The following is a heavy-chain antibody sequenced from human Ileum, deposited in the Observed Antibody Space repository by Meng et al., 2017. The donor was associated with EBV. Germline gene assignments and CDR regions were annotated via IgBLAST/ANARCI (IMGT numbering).Heavy chain of an antibody. CDR3: ARGNKVSDRGFDY. J-gene: IGHJ4*02. Sequence: QLQLQRWGVGLFEPSETLSLTCAVFGGSFSGYYWSWIRQPPGKGLEWIGEINHSGSTNYNPSLKSRVTISVDTSKNQFSLKLSSVTAADTAVYYCARGNKVSDRGFDYWGQGTLVTVSS. D-gene: IGHD3-10*01. V-gene: IGHV4-34*01. CDR2: INHSGST. CDR1: GGSFSGYY.